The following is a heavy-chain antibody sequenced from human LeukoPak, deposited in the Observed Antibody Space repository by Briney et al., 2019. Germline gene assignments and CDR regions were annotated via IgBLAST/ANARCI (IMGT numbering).Heavy chain of an antibody. J-gene: IGHJ2*01. CDR1: GGSFSGYY. D-gene: IGHD2-8*01. CDR3: ARGVILKYCTNGVCYRDWYFDL. Sequence: SETLSLTCAVYGGSFSGYYWSWIRQPPGKGLEWIGYIYYSGSTNYNPSLKSRVTISVDTSKNQFSLKLSSVTAADTAVYYCARGVILKYCTNGVCYRDWYFDLWGRGTLVTVSS. V-gene: IGHV4-59*01. CDR2: IYYSGST.